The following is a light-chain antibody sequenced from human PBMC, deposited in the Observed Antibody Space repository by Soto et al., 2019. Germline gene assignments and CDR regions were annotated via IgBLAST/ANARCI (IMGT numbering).Light chain of an antibody. J-gene: IGLJ2*01. CDR1: SSDIGGYDS. CDR3: SSYTSINTLL. V-gene: IGLV2-14*01. CDR2: EVS. Sequence: QSVLTQPASVSGSPGQSITISYTGTSSDIGGYDSVSWYQQHPGKAPKLLIYEVSSRPSGVSDRFSGSKSGNTASLTISGLQPEDETAYYCSSYTSINTLLFGGGTKLTVL.